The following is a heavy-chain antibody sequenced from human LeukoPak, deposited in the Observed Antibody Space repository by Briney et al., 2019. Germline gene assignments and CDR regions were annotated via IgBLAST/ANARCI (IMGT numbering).Heavy chain of an antibody. J-gene: IGHJ4*02. Sequence: GESLKISCKGSGYSFSNYWIGWVRQMPGKGLEWMGVIYPFDSDTRYSPSFEGQVTISADKYITTAYLQWSGLKASDTAMYYCVRHGLGSSWFGFDYWGQGTLVTVSS. CDR1: GYSFSNYW. V-gene: IGHV5-51*01. CDR2: IYPFDSDT. D-gene: IGHD6-13*01. CDR3: VRHGLGSSWFGFDY.